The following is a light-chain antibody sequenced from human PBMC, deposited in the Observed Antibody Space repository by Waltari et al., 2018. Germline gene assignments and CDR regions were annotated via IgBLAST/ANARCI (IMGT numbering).Light chain of an antibody. CDR2: DVY. V-gene: IGLV2-14*03. CDR1: SSDGGGSAF. Sequence: QSALTQPASVSGSPGQSITIPCPGTSSDGGGSAFVSWYQQYPGKAPKLVIYDVYYRPSGVSHRFSASKSGNTASLTISGLQTEDEADYYCSSYTSISTSVVFGGGTKLTVL. J-gene: IGLJ2*01. CDR3: SSYTSISTSVV.